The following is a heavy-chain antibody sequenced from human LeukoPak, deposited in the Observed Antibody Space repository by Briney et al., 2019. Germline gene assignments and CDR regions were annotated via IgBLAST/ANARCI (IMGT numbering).Heavy chain of an antibody. Sequence: VSVKVSCKASGYTFTGYFMHWVRQAPGQGLEWMGWINPNSGGTNYALKFQGRVTLTRDTSISTAYMELSRLRSDDTAVYYCARQELVDVVATTYWGQGTLVTVSS. CDR1: GYTFTGYF. V-gene: IGHV1-2*02. CDR3: ARQELVDVVATTY. J-gene: IGHJ4*02. CDR2: INPNSGGT. D-gene: IGHD5-12*01.